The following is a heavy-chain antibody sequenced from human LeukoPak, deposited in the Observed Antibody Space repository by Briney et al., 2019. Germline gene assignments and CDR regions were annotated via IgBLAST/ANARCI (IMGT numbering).Heavy chain of an antibody. Sequence: SETLSLTCAVYGGSFSGYYWSWIRQPPGKGLEWIGEINHSGSTNYNPSLKSRVTISVDTSKNQFSLKLSSVTAADTAVYYCASQGQQLDPRDYWGQGTLVTVSS. CDR2: INHSGST. V-gene: IGHV4-34*01. CDR3: ASQGQQLDPRDY. J-gene: IGHJ4*02. CDR1: GGSFSGYY. D-gene: IGHD6-13*01.